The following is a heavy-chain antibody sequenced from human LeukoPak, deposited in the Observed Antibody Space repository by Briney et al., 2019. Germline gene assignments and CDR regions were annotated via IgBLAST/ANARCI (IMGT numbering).Heavy chain of an antibody. Sequence: SETLSLTCTVYGGSFTDYFWTWIRQSPGKGLEWIGEINDYTGDTNYNPSLNSRVSISLEKSKNQFSLELRSVTAADTAVYYCARGVVVVPAAIHYGMDVWGQGTTVIVSS. J-gene: IGHJ6*02. CDR1: GGSFTDYF. V-gene: IGHV4-34*01. CDR2: INDYTGDT. D-gene: IGHD2-2*01. CDR3: ARGVVVVPAAIHYGMDV.